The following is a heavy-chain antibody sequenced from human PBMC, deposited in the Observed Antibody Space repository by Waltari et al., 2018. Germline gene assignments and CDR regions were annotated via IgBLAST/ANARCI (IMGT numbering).Heavy chain of an antibody. Sequence: QVQLQQWGAGLLKPSETLSPTCGVPGVSFTGYYLSWIRQSPGKGLEWIGEISHNGGPNYNPSLQGRVTISKDMSKNQVSLNLSSVTVADTAVYYCARVISARWFDPWGQGTLVTVSS. J-gene: IGHJ5*02. CDR3: ARVISARWFDP. V-gene: IGHV4-34*01. D-gene: IGHD6-19*01. CDR1: GVSFTGYY. CDR2: ISHNGGP.